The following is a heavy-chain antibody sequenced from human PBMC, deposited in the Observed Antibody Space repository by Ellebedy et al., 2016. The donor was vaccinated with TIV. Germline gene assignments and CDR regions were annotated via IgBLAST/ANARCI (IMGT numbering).Heavy chain of an antibody. D-gene: IGHD5-12*01. J-gene: IGHJ4*02. V-gene: IGHV4-30-2*01. Sequence: SETLSLTXAVSGGSISSGGYSWSWIRQPPGKGLEWIGYIYHSGSTYYNPSLKSRVTISVDRSKNQFSLKLSSVTAADTAVYYCARGGWVGPPYYFDYWGQGTLVTVSS. CDR1: GGSISSGGYS. CDR2: IYHSGST. CDR3: ARGGWVGPPYYFDY.